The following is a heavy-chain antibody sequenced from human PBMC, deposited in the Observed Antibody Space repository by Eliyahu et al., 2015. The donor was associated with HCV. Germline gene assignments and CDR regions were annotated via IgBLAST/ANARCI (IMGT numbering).Heavy chain of an antibody. CDR1: GFTFDDYV. J-gene: IGHJ6*02. Sequence: EVRLVESGGAVTQPGGSLRLSCTAXGFTFDDYVXXWVRQAPGKGLGLVFLIXWGGGPTYXRDSVXGRFTISRDNNKDSLHLQMNSLRAEDTALYYCVKDRVAFGSSSLSGMDVWGQGATVSVSS. CDR2: IXWGGGPT. V-gene: IGHV3-43D*03. CDR3: VKDRVAFGSSSLSGMDV. D-gene: IGHD6-13*01.